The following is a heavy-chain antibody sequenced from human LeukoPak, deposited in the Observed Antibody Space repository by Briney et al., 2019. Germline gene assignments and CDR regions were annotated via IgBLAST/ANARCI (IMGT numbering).Heavy chain of an antibody. Sequence: GGSLRLSWAAAGFTFSSYSMNWVRQAPGKGLEWVSSISSSSSYIYYADSVKGRFTISRDNAKNSLYLQMNSLRAEDTAVYYCARDLSGGSYLGFDYWGQGTLVTVSS. V-gene: IGHV3-21*01. CDR2: ISSSSSYI. CDR3: ARDLSGGSYLGFDY. J-gene: IGHJ4*02. CDR1: GFTFSSYS. D-gene: IGHD1-26*01.